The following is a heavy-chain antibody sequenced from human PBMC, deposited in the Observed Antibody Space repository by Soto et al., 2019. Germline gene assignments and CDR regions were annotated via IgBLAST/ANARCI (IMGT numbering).Heavy chain of an antibody. V-gene: IGHV3-33*01. CDR3: ARSSGVGIDF. CDR1: GFSFNTHG. CDR2: IWFDGSKK. J-gene: IGHJ4*02. D-gene: IGHD6-19*01. Sequence: GGSLRLSCGASGFSFNTHGMHWVRQSPGKGLEWVAVIWFDGSKKYYEDSVTGRFRISRDNSRSALYLEMDSLRVEDTGVHFCARSSGVGIDFWGQGTLVTVSS.